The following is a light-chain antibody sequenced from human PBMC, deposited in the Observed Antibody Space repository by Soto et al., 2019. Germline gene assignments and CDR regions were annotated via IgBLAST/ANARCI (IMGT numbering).Light chain of an antibody. CDR2: DVS. Sequence: QSALTQPASVSGSPGQSITISCTGTSTDVGGYNSVSWYQQHPGKAPKLMIYDVSNRPSGVSNRFSGSKSGNTASLTISELQAEDEADYYCSSYTSSSTLGVFGTGTKLTVL. J-gene: IGLJ1*01. CDR1: STDVGGYNS. V-gene: IGLV2-14*01. CDR3: SSYTSSSTLGV.